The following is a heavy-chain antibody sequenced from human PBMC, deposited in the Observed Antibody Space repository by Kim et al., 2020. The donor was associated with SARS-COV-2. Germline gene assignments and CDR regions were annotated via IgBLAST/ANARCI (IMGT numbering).Heavy chain of an antibody. CDR2: IWYDGSNK. CDR1: GFTFSNYG. D-gene: IGHD5-12*01. J-gene: IGHJ5*02. Sequence: GGSLRLSCAASGFTFSNYGMHWVRQVPGKGLEWVAIIWYDGSNKYYADSVKGRFTISRDNSKNTVYLQMNSLRAEDTAVYFCARKRAGYAFDPWGQGTLV. V-gene: IGHV3-33*01. CDR3: ARKRAGYAFDP.